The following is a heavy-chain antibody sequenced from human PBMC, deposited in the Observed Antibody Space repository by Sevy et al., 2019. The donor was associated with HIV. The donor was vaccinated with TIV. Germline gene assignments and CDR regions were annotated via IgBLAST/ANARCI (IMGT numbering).Heavy chain of an antibody. V-gene: IGHV1-18*04. CDR1: GYTFASYG. Sequence: ASVKVSCKASGYTFASYGISWVRQAPGQGLEWMGWISAYNGNTNYAQKLQGRVTMTTDTSTSTAYMELRSLRSDDTAVYYCARSPYYYYYMDVWGKGTTVTVSS. J-gene: IGHJ6*03. CDR3: ARSPYYYYYMDV. CDR2: ISAYNGNT.